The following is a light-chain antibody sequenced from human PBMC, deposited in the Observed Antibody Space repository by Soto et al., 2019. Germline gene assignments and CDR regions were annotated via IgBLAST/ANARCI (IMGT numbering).Light chain of an antibody. CDR3: AAWDDSLNGLVV. Sequence: QSVLTQPPSASGTPGQRVTISCSGTSSNIGSNNLNWYQQLPGTAPKLLIYSNNHRPSGVPYRFSCSKSGTSASLAISGLQSADEADYYCAAWDDSLNGLVVFGGGTKLTVL. J-gene: IGLJ2*01. CDR1: SSNIGSNN. V-gene: IGLV1-44*01. CDR2: SNN.